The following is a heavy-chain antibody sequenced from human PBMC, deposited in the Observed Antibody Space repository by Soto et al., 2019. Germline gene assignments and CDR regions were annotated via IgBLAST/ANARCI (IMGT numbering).Heavy chain of an antibody. CDR3: ARGMSRRQLWSLDY. Sequence: QLQLQESGSGLVKPSQTLSLTCAVSGGSISSGGYSWSWIRQPPGKGLEWIGYIYHSGSTYYNPYLKSRITISEARSKNQSSLKLSAVTAADTAVYYCARGMSRRQLWSLDYWGQGTLVTVSS. D-gene: IGHD5-18*01. CDR1: GGSISSGGYS. V-gene: IGHV4-30-2*01. CDR2: IYHSGST. J-gene: IGHJ4*02.